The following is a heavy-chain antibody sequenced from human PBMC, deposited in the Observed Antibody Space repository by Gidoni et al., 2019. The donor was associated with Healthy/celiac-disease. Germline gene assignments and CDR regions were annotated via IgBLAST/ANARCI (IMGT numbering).Heavy chain of an antibody. CDR1: GFTFSRYA. V-gene: IGHV3-23*01. D-gene: IGHD3-22*01. Sequence: EVQLLESGGGLVQPGGSLRLSCAASGFTFSRYAMSWVRQAPGKGLEWVSAISGSGGSTYYADSVKGRFTISRDNSKNTLYLQMNSLRAEDTAVYYCAKRGYDSSGYSLTFDYWGQGTLVTVSS. J-gene: IGHJ4*02. CDR3: AKRGYDSSGYSLTFDY. CDR2: ISGSGGST.